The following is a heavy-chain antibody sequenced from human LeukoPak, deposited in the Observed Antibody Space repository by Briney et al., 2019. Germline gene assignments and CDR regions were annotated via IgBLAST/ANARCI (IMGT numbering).Heavy chain of an antibody. D-gene: IGHD4-17*01. CDR2: IYTSGST. J-gene: IGHJ4*02. CDR1: GFTFSDYY. CDR3: ARGAYGDYANFDY. V-gene: IGHV4-4*07. Sequence: GSLRLSCAASGFTFSDYYWSWIRQPAGKGLEWIGRIYTSGSTNYNPSLKSRVTISVDTSKNQFSLKLSSVTAADTAVYYCARGAYGDYANFDYWGQGTLVTVSS.